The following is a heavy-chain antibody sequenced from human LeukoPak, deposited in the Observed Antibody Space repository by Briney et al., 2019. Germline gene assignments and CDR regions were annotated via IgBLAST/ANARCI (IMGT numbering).Heavy chain of an antibody. CDR3: ARDLPGVGYGAFDI. J-gene: IGHJ3*02. CDR2: IHHSGSP. CDR1: GGSFSGYY. D-gene: IGHD5-18*01. V-gene: IGHV4-34*01. Sequence: SQTLSLTCAVYGGSFSGYYWSWIRQPPGKGLEWIGEIHHSGSPNYNPSLKSRVTISVDTSKDQFALKLRSVTAADTAVYYCARDLPGVGYGAFDIWGQGTMVTVSS.